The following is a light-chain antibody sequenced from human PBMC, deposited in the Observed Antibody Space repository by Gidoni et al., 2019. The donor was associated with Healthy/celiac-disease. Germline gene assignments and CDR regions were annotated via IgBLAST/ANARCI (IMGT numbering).Light chain of an antibody. Sequence: DIQMTQSPSSLSASVGDRVTITCRASQYIYNYLNWYQQKPGRAPKLLIYAASSLQSGVPSRFIGSGSGTDFTLTINSPQPDDFATYYCQQSYSAPQTFXXXTTLDIK. CDR2: AAS. V-gene: IGKV1-39*01. J-gene: IGKJ2*01. CDR1: QYIYNY. CDR3: QQSYSAPQT.